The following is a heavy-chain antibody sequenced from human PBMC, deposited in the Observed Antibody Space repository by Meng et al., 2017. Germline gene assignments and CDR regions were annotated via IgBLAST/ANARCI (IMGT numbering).Heavy chain of an antibody. Sequence: QLQLQESGPGLVKPSETLSLTCIVSGDSISSSSDYWGWIRQPPGKGLEWIGSIYYSGSTYYNPSLKSRVTISVDTSKNQFSLKLSPVTAADTAVYYCARRDYFDYWGQGTLVTVSS. CDR3: ARRDYFDY. CDR2: IYYSGST. J-gene: IGHJ4*02. CDR1: GDSISSSSDY. V-gene: IGHV4-39*01.